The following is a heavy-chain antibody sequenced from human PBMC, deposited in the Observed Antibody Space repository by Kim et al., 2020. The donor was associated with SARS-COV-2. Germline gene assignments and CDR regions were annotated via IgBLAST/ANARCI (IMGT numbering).Heavy chain of an antibody. CDR2: ST. D-gene: IGHD1-26*01. V-gene: IGHV4-61*03. J-gene: IGHJ4*02. CDR3: ARGVSYQFDS. Sequence: STNYTPSLKSRVTISVDTSKNRFSLKLTSVTAADTAVYYCARGVSYQFDSWGQGTLVTVSS.